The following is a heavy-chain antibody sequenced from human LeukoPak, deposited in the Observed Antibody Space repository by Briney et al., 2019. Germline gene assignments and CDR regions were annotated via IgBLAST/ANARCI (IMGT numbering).Heavy chain of an antibody. D-gene: IGHD1-26*01. CDR2: IYYSGST. CDR1: GGSISSGDYY. CDR3: ARVREWELSYFDY. J-gene: IGHJ4*02. Sequence: PSETLSLTCTVSGGSISSGDYYWSWIRQPPGKGLDWIGYIYYSGSTYYNPSLKSRVTISVDTSKNQFSLKLSSVAAADTAVYYCARVREWELSYFDYWGQGTLVTVSS. V-gene: IGHV4-30-4*08.